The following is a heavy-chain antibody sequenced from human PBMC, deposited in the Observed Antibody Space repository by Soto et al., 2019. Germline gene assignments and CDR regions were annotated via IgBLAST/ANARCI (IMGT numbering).Heavy chain of an antibody. CDR3: AKEGLYYDFWSGHTRIFDY. J-gene: IGHJ4*02. CDR1: GFTFSSYA. CDR2: ISGSGGST. Sequence: GGSLRLSCAASGFTFSSYAMSWVRQAPGKGLEWVSAISGSGGSTYYADSVKGRFTISRDNSKNTLYLQMNSLRAEDTAVYYCAKEGLYYDFWSGHTRIFDYWGQGTLGTSPQ. V-gene: IGHV3-23*01. D-gene: IGHD3-3*01.